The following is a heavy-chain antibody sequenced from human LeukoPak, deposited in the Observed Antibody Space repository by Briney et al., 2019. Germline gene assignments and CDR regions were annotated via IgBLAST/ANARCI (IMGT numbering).Heavy chain of an antibody. V-gene: IGHV3-11*01. CDR2: ISDTGSHT. Sequence: GGSLRLSCAASGFTLSDYYMGWIRQAPGKGLEWLSYISDTGSHTYYADSVKGRFAVSRDNGNNLLYLQMNNLRAEDTAVYYCVRDIAVAGHWGQGTLVTVSS. CDR1: GFTLSDYY. D-gene: IGHD6-19*01. J-gene: IGHJ4*02. CDR3: VRDIAVAGH.